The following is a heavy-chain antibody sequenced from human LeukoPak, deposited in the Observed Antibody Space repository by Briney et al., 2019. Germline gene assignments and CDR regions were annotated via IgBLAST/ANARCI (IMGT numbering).Heavy chain of an antibody. CDR3: ATGFVGATPAEYFQH. CDR1: GYTLTELS. J-gene: IGHJ1*01. Sequence: ASVKVSCKVSGYTLTELSMHWVRQAPGKRLEWMGGFDPEDGETIYAQKFQGRVTMTEDTSTDTAYMELSSLRSEDTAVYYCATGFVGATPAEYFQHWGQGTLVTVSS. V-gene: IGHV1-24*01. CDR2: FDPEDGET. D-gene: IGHD1-26*01.